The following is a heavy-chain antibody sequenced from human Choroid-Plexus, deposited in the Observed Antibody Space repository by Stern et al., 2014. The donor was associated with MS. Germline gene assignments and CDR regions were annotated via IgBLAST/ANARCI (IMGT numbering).Heavy chain of an antibody. J-gene: IGHJ4*02. CDR2: IKQDGSEK. D-gene: IGHD2-21*02. V-gene: IGHV3-7*01. CDR1: GLTLSSYW. Sequence: EVQLVQSGGGLVQPGGSLRLSCAASGLTLSSYWMSWVRQAPGKGLEWVANIKQDGSEKYYVDSVKGRFTISRDNAKNSLFLQMNSLRAEDTAVYYCAADTRAMTVFYWGQETLVTVSS. CDR3: AADTRAMTVFY.